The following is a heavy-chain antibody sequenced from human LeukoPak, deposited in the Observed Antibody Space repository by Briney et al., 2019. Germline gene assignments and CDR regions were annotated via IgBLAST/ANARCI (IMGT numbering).Heavy chain of an antibody. CDR2: MNPNSGNT. CDR1: GYTFTSYD. J-gene: IGHJ6*02. D-gene: IGHD3-9*01. Sequence: ASVKVSCKASGYTFTSYDINWVRQATGQGLEWMEWMNPNSGNTGYAQKFQGRVTMTRNTSISTAYMELSSLRSEDTAVYYCAKDYDILTGYGMDVWGQGTTVTVSS. CDR3: AKDYDILTGYGMDV. V-gene: IGHV1-8*01.